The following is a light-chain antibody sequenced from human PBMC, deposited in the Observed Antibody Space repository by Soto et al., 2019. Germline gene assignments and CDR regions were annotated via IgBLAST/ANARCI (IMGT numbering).Light chain of an antibody. J-gene: IGKJ5*01. CDR2: AAS. CDR1: ESIARH. Sequence: DIQMTQSPSSLSASVGDRVTITCRASESIARHLNWYQQRPGKAPKLLIYAASTLQNGVPSRFRVGGSGTDFTLNISNLQPEDVATYYCQQTYSTLSITFGQGTRLEIK. V-gene: IGKV1-39*01. CDR3: QQTYSTLSIT.